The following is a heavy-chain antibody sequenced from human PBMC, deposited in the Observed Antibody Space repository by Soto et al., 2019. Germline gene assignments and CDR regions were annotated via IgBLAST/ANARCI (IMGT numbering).Heavy chain of an antibody. CDR3: ARDERVAMATYYYYYYMDV. J-gene: IGHJ6*03. CDR2: SYSGGST. Sequence: GSLRPPFAASGFTGSSNDVRWVRQAPRKWLEWVSVSYSGGSTYYADSVKGRFTISRDNSKNTLYLQMNSLRAEDTAVYYCARDERVAMATYYYYYYMDVWGKGTTVTAP. V-gene: IGHV3-66*01. CDR1: GFTGSSND. D-gene: IGHD5-18*01.